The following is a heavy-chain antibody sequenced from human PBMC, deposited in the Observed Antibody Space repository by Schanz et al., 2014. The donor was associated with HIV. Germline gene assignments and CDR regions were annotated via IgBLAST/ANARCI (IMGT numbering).Heavy chain of an antibody. Sequence: VQLVESGGGVVQPGRSLRLSCAVSGFNFSNYGMHWVRQAPGKGLEWVSAISGSGGSTYYADSVKGRFTISRDNSKNTLYLQMNSLRAEDTAVYYCAKVPVAHYYYGMDVWGQGTTVTVSS. V-gene: IGHV3-23*04. CDR2: ISGSGGST. CDR3: AKVPVAHYYYGMDV. CDR1: GFNFSNYG. J-gene: IGHJ6*02.